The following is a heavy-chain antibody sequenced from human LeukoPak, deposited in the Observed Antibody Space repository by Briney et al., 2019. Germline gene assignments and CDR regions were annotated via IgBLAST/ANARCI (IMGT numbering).Heavy chain of an antibody. D-gene: IGHD4-11*01. CDR3: ARQFTVTGGWFAP. J-gene: IGHJ5*02. V-gene: IGHV4-39*01. CDR2: IYYSGST. Sequence: SETLSLTCTVSGGSISSSSYYWGWLRQPPGKGLEWIGSIYYSGSTYYNPSLKSRVTIFVDTSKNQFSLKLSSVTAADTAVYYCARQFTVTGGWFAPWGQGTLVTVSS. CDR1: GGSISSSSYY.